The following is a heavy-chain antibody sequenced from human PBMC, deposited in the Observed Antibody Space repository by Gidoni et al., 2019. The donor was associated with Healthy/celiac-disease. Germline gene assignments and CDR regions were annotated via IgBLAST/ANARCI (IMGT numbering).Heavy chain of an antibody. D-gene: IGHD3-16*02. J-gene: IGHJ4*02. Sequence: QVQLVESGGGVVQPGRSLRLSCAASGFTFSSYAMHWVRQAPGKGLEWVAVISYDGSNKYYADSVKGRFTISRDNSKNTLYLQMNSLRAEDTAVYYCARAFMITFGGVIGTDYWGQGTLVTVSS. CDR1: GFTFSSYA. V-gene: IGHV3-30-3*01. CDR3: ARAFMITFGGVIGTDY. CDR2: ISYDGSNK.